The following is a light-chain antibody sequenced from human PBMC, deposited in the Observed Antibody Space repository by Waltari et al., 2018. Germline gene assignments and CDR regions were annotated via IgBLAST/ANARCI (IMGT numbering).Light chain of an antibody. Sequence: QSVLTQPPSTSGTPGQRVTISCSGSSSTVGPNYVSWYQQLPGTAPTLLIYNNNRWPSGVPDRFSGSKSGTSASLAISGLQSEDEADYYCAAWDDSLNAWMFGGGTKLTVL. J-gene: IGLJ3*02. CDR2: NNN. CDR3: AAWDDSLNAWM. CDR1: SSTVGPNY. V-gene: IGLV1-44*01.